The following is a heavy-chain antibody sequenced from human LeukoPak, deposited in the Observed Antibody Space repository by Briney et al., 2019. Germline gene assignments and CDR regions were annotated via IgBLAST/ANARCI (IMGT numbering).Heavy chain of an antibody. J-gene: IGHJ3*02. Sequence: ASVKVSCKASGYAFNNYGINWVRQAPGQGLEWMGGIIPIFGTANYAQKLQGRVTMTTDTSTSTAYMELRSLRSDDTAVYYCAREYYYGSGSYYPDAFDIWGQGTMVTVSS. CDR3: AREYYYGSGSYYPDAFDI. CDR2: IIPIFGTA. D-gene: IGHD3-10*01. V-gene: IGHV1-18*01. CDR1: GYAFNNYG.